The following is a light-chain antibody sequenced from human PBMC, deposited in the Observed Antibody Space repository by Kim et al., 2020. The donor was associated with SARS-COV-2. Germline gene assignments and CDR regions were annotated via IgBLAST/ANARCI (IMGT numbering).Light chain of an antibody. CDR3: CLYAGASTLV. J-gene: IGLJ3*02. CDR2: EVT. V-gene: IGLV2-23*02. Sequence: GQSVAISCTGTSSDVGNYDLVSRYQPHPGKAPKLMISEVTKRPTGISNRCSGSESGNTASLTISGLQAEDEADYYCCLYAGASTLVFGGGTQLTVL. CDR1: SSDVGNYDL.